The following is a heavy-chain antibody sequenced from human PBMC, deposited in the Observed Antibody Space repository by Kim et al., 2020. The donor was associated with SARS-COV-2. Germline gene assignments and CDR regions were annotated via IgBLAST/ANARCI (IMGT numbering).Heavy chain of an antibody. V-gene: IGHV3-23*01. CDR2: ISGSGGST. CDR1: GFTFSSYA. J-gene: IGHJ4*02. D-gene: IGHD5-12*01. CDR3: AKDRLAGGYSGYDQYYFDY. Sequence: GGSLRLSCAASGFTFSSYAMSWVRQAPGKGLEWVSAISGSGGSTYYADSVKGRFTISRDNSKNTLYLQMNSLRAEDTAVYYCAKDRLAGGYSGYDQYYFDYWGQGTLVTVSS.